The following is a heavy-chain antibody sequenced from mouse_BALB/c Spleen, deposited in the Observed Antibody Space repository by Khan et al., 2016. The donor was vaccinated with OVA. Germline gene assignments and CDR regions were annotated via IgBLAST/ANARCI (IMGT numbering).Heavy chain of an antibody. CDR2: ITPNNGGT. J-gene: IGHJ2*01. D-gene: IGHD1-1*01. CDR3: TRGGHGSPFDY. CDR1: GYTFTDYN. Sequence: VRLQQSGPELVKPGASVKIPCKASGYTFTDYNMDWVKQSHGKSLEWIGDITPNNGGTIYNQRFKGTATLTVDKSSSTAYMELRSLTSEDTAVYYCTRGGHGSPFDYWGQGTTLTVSS. V-gene: IGHV1-18*01.